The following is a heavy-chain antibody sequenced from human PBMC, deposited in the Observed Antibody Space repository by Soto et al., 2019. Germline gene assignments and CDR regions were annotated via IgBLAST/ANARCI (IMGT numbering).Heavy chain of an antibody. D-gene: IGHD3-3*01. V-gene: IGHV3-23*01. CDR3: AKDLAGYYDFWSGLKADY. J-gene: IGHJ4*02. Sequence: EVQLLGSGGGLVQPGGSLRLSCAASGFTFSSYAMSWVRQGPGKGLEWVSGISGSGGSTYSADSVNGRFTISRDNSKNTLYLKMNSLRAEDTAVYYCAKDLAGYYDFWSGLKADYWGQGTLVTVSS. CDR2: ISGSGGST. CDR1: GFTFSSYA.